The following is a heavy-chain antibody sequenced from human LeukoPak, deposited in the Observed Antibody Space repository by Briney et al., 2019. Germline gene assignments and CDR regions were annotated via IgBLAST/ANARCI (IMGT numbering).Heavy chain of an antibody. Sequence: SGTLSLTCAVYGGSFSGYYWSWIRQPPGKGLEWIGEINHSGSTNYNPSLKSRVTISVDTSKNQFSLKLSSVTAEDTAVYYCAKMGGYSSTWYFDTWGQGTLVTVSS. D-gene: IGHD6-13*01. CDR2: INHSGST. CDR1: GGSFSGYY. CDR3: AKMGGYSSTWYFDT. J-gene: IGHJ4*02. V-gene: IGHV4-34*01.